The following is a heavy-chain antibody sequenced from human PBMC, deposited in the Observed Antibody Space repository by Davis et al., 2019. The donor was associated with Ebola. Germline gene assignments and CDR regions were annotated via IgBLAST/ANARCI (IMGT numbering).Heavy chain of an antibody. CDR2: IGGFSDHI. Sequence: PGGSLRLSCTASGFTFSEYGMYWFRQAPGKGLEWLSYIGGFSDHINYEDSLAGRFTISRDNAKDTLSLNMNDLRQDETAVYYCARRIKGDGRGGVDVWGQGTSVTVSS. CDR3: ARRIKGDGRGGVDV. J-gene: IGHJ6*02. D-gene: IGHD3-10*02. CDR1: GFTFSEYG. V-gene: IGHV3-48*02.